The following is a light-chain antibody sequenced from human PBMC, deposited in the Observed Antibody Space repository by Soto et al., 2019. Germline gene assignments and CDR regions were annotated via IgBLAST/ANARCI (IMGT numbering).Light chain of an antibody. CDR1: QTVGTY. CDR3: QQYHNSPLT. J-gene: IGKJ1*01. CDR2: GAS. V-gene: IGKV3-20*01. Sequence: ETVLTQSPGTLSLSPGERVTLSCRASQTVGTYLAWYQQKTGRAPRLLVFGASSRATGVPDRFSGSGSGTDFTLTISGLEPEDFALYYCQQYHNSPLTFGQGTKVEIK.